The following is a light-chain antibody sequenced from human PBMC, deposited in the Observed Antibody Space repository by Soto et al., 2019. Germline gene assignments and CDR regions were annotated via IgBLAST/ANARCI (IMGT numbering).Light chain of an antibody. CDR3: CSYASSSTYV. CDR2: EGS. Sequence: QSALTQPASVSGSPGQSITISCTGTSSDVGNYNLVSWYQHDPGKAPKLLIYEGSKRPSGVSDRFSGSKSGNTAPLTISGLQAEDEADYYCCSYASSSTYVFGTGTKLTVL. V-gene: IGLV2-23*01. CDR1: SSDVGNYNL. J-gene: IGLJ1*01.